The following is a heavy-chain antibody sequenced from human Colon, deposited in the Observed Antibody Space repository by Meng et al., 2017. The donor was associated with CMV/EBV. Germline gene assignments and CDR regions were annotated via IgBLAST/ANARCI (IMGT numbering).Heavy chain of an antibody. CDR1: GGSINSGDYY. Sequence: QVRLQVSGPGLVKPAPILSLTCTVSGGSINSGDYYWSWIRQPPGKGLEWIGYIYYTGSTYYNPSLKSRVTISMDTSKNQFSLRLSSVTAADTAVYYCARNYYFDYWGQGTLVTVSS. J-gene: IGHJ4*02. V-gene: IGHV4-30-4*01. CDR2: IYYTGST. CDR3: ARNYYFDY.